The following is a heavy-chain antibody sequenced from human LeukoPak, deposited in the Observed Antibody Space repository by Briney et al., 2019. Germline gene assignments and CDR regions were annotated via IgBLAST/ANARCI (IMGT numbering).Heavy chain of an antibody. CDR1: GFTFSSYA. Sequence: PGGSLRLSCAASGFTFSSYAMHWVRQAPGKGLEWVAVISYDGSNKYYADSVKGRFTISRDNSKNTLYLQMNSLRAEDTAMYFCARAIPPPEASTVTTFDYWGQGTLVTVSS. D-gene: IGHD4-11*01. CDR2: ISYDGSNK. V-gene: IGHV3-30-3*01. CDR3: ARAIPPPEASTVTTFDY. J-gene: IGHJ4*02.